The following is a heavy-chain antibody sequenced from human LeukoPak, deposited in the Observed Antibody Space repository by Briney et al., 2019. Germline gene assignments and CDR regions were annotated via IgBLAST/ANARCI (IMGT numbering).Heavy chain of an antibody. V-gene: IGHV3-23*01. CDR3: ARKSASGNYPLDY. D-gene: IGHD3-10*01. CDR1: GFNFGSYS. J-gene: IGHJ4*02. Sequence: GGSLRLSCAASGFNFGSYSMSWVRQAPGKGLEWVSVISADSATTFYADSVKGRFTISRDNAKNTVFLQMSSLRAEDTALYYCARKSASGNYPLDYWGQGTLVTVSS. CDR2: ISADSATT.